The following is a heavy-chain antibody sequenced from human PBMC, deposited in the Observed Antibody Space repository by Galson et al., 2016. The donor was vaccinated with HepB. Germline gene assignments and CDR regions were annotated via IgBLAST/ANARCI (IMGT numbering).Heavy chain of an antibody. J-gene: IGHJ4*02. CDR2: INSDGSTT. CDR1: GFTFSSSW. Sequence: SLRLSCAASGFTFSSSWMHWVRQAPGKGLVWVSRINSDGSTTTYGDAVKGRFTISRDNAKNTLYLQMNSLRVEDTAVYYCTRGRSGSHYGYWGQGTLVRVSS. CDR3: TRGRSGSHYGY. D-gene: IGHD1-26*01. V-gene: IGHV3-74*01.